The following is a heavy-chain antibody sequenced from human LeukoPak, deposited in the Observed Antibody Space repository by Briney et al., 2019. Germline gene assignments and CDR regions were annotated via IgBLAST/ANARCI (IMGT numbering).Heavy chain of an antibody. CDR3: ARDRAQWLRLEGYSDY. Sequence: ASVKVSCKASGYTFTGYYMHWVRQAPGQGLEWMGWINPNSGGTNYAQKFQGRVTMTRDTSISTAYMELSRLRSDDTAVYYCARDRAQWLRLEGYSDYWGQGTLVTVSS. CDR1: GYTFTGYY. J-gene: IGHJ4*02. V-gene: IGHV1-2*02. CDR2: INPNSGGT. D-gene: IGHD5-12*01.